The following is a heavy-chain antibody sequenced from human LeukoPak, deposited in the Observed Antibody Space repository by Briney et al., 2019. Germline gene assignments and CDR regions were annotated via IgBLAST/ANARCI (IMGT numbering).Heavy chain of an antibody. CDR2: INHSGST. J-gene: IGHJ4*02. Sequence: PSETLSLTCTVSGGSISSYYWSWIRQPPGKGLEWIGEINHSGSTNYNPSLKSRVTISVDTSKNQFSLKLSSVTAPGTAVYYCATPPPPPYSSSWTWRRMYYFDYWGQGTLVTVSS. V-gene: IGHV4-34*01. D-gene: IGHD6-13*01. CDR3: ATPPPPPYSSSWTWRRMYYFDY. CDR1: GGSISSYY.